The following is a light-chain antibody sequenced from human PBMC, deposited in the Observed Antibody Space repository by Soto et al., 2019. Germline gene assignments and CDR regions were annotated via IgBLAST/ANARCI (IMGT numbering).Light chain of an antibody. CDR3: QQSNNWPWT. CDR2: GTS. J-gene: IGKJ1*01. V-gene: IGKV3D-15*01. Sequence: EIVLTQSPATLSLSPGERATLSCRASQSVSSYLAWYQQKLGQAPRLLIYGTSSRATGVPDRFSGSGSGTEFTLTISSLQSEDFAVYYCQQSNNWPWTFGQGTKVDI. CDR1: QSVSSY.